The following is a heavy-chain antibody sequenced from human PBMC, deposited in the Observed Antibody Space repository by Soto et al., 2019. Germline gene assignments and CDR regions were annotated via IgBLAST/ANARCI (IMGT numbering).Heavy chain of an antibody. Sequence: EVQLVESGGGLVQPGFTFSSYWMSWVRQAPGKGLEWVANIKQDGSEKYYVDSVKGRFTISRDNAKSSLYLQMNSLRAEDTAVYYCARDLASTTIPNYWGQGTLVTVST. J-gene: IGHJ4*02. D-gene: IGHD4-17*01. CDR2: IKQDGSEK. V-gene: IGHV3-7*04. CDR1: FTFSSYW. CDR3: ARDLASTTIPNY.